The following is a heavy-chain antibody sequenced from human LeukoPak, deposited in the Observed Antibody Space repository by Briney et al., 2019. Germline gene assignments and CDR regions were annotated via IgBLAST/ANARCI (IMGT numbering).Heavy chain of an antibody. V-gene: IGHV1-18*01. D-gene: IGHD3-22*01. Sequence: ASXXVSCKASDYTFTNYGISWVRQAPGQGLEWMGWISAYNGNTNYTQKLQGRVTMTTDTYTSTAYMELRSLRSGDTAVYYCARVASYYDGSGYYYGFDYWGQGTLVTVSS. CDR2: ISAYNGNT. CDR3: ARVASYYDGSGYYYGFDY. J-gene: IGHJ4*02. CDR1: DYTFTNYG.